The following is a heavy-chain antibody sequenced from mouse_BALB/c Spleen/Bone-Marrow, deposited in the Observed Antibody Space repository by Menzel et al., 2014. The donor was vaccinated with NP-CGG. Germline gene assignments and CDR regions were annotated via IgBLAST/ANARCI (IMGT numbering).Heavy chain of an antibody. V-gene: IGHV1-80*01. CDR3: AFGNYDFDY. CDR2: IYPGDGDT. J-gene: IGHJ2*01. D-gene: IGHD2-1*01. Sequence: QVQLQQSGAELVRPGSSVKISCKVSGYAFSSYWMNWVKQRPGQGLEWIGQIYPGDGDTNYSGKFKGKATLTADESSSTAYMQLSSLTSEDSAVYFCAFGNYDFDYWGQGTTLTVSS. CDR1: GYAFSSYW.